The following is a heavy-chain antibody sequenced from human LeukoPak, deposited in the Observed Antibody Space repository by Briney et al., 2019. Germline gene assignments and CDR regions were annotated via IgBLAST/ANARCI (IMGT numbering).Heavy chain of an antibody. CDR3: ARGLRNTDTFDI. CDR1: GFIFSNYG. V-gene: IGHV3-33*01. Sequence: GRSLRVSCAASGFIFSNYGMHWVRQAPGKGLEWVAVIWYDGSNKYYADSVKGRFTISRDNSKNTVYLQMNSLRAEDTAVYYCARGLRNTDTFDIWGQGTMVTASS. J-gene: IGHJ3*02. CDR2: IWYDGSNK.